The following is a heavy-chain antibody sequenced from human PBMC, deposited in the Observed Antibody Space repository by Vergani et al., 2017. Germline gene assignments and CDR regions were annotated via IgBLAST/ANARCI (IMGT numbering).Heavy chain of an antibody. D-gene: IGHD6-6*01. CDR1: GFTFSSYS. CDR3: ASANQLVPSYYYYYYMDV. CDR2: ISSSSSYI. J-gene: IGHJ6*03. Sequence: EVQLVESGGGLVKPGGSLRLSCAASGFTFSSYSMNWVRQAPGKGLEWVSSISSSSSYIYYADSVKGRFTISRDNAKNSLYLQMNSLRAEDTAVYYCASANQLVPSYYYYYYMDVWGKGTTVTVSS. V-gene: IGHV3-21*01.